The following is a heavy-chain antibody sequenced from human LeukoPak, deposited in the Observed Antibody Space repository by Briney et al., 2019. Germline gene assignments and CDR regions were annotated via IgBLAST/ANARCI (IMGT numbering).Heavy chain of an antibody. D-gene: IGHD6-13*01. CDR3: VKGRISEDGLDL. Sequence: GGPLRLSCAASGFTFSSSWMNWVRQAPGKGLEWVANIKQDGSEKYYVDSVKGRFTISRDNAKNSLYLQMNSLRAEDTAVYYCVKGRISEDGLDLWGQGTLVTVSS. CDR1: GFTFSSSW. V-gene: IGHV3-7*03. CDR2: IKQDGSEK. J-gene: IGHJ4*02.